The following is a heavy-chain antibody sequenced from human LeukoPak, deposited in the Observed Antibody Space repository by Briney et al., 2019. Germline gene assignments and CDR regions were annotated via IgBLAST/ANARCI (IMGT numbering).Heavy chain of an antibody. J-gene: IGHJ5*02. CDR2: IGDKTYGGTT. CDR1: GFTFSTYS. D-gene: IGHD2-2*01. Sequence: PGGSLRLSCAASGFTFSTYSMNWVRQAPGKGLAWVGFIGDKTYGGTTEYAASVKGRFTISRDDSRSIAYLQMNGLKTEDTAVYYCTRDRGYCSSTSCYAWFDPWGQGTLVTVSS. CDR3: TRDRGYCSSTSCYAWFDP. V-gene: IGHV3-49*04.